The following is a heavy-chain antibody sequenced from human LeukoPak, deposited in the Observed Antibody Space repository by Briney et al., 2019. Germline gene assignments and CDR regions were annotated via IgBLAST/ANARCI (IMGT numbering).Heavy chain of an antibody. D-gene: IGHD3-10*01. CDR3: ARDIVFPRYYYGSGRDWNDEPLDY. J-gene: IGHJ4*02. CDR2: INAGNGNT. CDR1: GYTFTSYA. V-gene: IGHV1-3*01. Sequence: ASVKVSCKASGYTFTSYAMHWVRQAPGQRLEWMGWINAGNGNTKYSQKFQGRVTITRDTSASTAYMELSSLRSEDTAVYYCARDIVFPRYYYGSGRDWNDEPLDYWGQGTLVTVSS.